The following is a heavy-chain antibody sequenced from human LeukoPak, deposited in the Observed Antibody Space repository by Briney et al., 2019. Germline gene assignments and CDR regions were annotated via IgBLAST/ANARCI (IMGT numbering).Heavy chain of an antibody. V-gene: IGHV4-39*01. CDR2: IHYSGST. CDR1: GGSISMSTYH. D-gene: IGHD2-8*02. CDR3: AGSTGSYYS. Sequence: SETLPLTCTVSGGSISMSTYHWGWIRQPPGKGLEWIGSIHYSGSTYYNPSLKSRVAISVDTSKNQFSLQLSSVTAADTAVYYCAGSTGSYYSWGQGTLVTVSS. J-gene: IGHJ4*02.